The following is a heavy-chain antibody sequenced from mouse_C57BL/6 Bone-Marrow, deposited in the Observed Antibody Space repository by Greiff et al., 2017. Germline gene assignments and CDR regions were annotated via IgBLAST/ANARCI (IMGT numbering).Heavy chain of an antibody. J-gene: IGHJ4*01. D-gene: IGHD1-3*01. CDR3: ARVNKDAMDY. V-gene: IGHV5-16*01. Sequence: EVKLLESEGGLVQPGSSMKLSCTASGFTFSDYYMAWVRQVPEKGLEWVANINYDGSSTYYLDSLKSRFIISRDNAKNILYLQMSSLKSEDTATYYCARVNKDAMDYWGQGTSVTVSS. CDR1: GFTFSDYY. CDR2: INYDGSST.